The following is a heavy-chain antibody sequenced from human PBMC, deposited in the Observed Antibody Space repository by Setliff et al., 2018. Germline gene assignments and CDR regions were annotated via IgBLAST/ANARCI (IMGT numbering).Heavy chain of an antibody. CDR2: ISAYNGNT. D-gene: IGHD3-22*01. CDR3: ARSRGYKHDSSGYYYDHYYYYYMDV. CDR1: GYTFTNYG. Sequence: ASVKVSCKASGYTFTNYGITWVRQAPGQGLEWMGWISAYNGNTNYAQKLQGRVTMTTDTSTSTAYMELRSLRSDDTAVYYCARSRGYKHDSSGYYYDHYYYYYMDVWGKGTPVTVSS. V-gene: IGHV1-18*01. J-gene: IGHJ6*03.